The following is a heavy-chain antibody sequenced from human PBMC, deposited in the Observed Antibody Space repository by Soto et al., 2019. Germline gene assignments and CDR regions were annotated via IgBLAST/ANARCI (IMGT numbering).Heavy chain of an antibody. J-gene: IGHJ3*02. D-gene: IGHD3-16*02. V-gene: IGHV3-23*01. CDR2: ISGSGGST. CDR1: GFTFSSYA. Sequence: EVQLLESGGGLVQPGGSLRLSCAASGFTFSSYAMSWVRQAPGKGLEWVSAISGSGGSTYYADSVKGRFTISRDNSKNTLYLQMNSLRAEDTAVYYCAKESAGQVGGVIVRNAFDIWGQGTMVTVSS. CDR3: AKESAGQVGGVIVRNAFDI.